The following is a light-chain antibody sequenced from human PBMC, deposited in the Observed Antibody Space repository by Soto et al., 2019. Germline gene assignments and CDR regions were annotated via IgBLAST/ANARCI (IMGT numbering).Light chain of an antibody. CDR3: QQRRSWPRA. CDR2: DAS. CDR1: QDINTY. V-gene: IGKV3-11*01. Sequence: EIVLTQSPATLSLSLGERATLSCRASQDINTYLVWYQQKPGQSPRLLIYDASKRATGIPDRFSGSGSGTDFTLTISRLAPEDFALYYCQQRRSWPRAFGGGTKEEIK. J-gene: IGKJ4*01.